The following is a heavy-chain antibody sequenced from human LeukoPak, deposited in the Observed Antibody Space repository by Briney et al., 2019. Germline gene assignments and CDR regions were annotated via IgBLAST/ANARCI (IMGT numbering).Heavy chain of an antibody. CDR2: TNPGGSST. D-gene: IGHD5-24*01. CDR1: GFTFRSYW. V-gene: IGHV3-74*01. Sequence: GGSLRLSCAASGFTFRSYWMHWVRRVPGKGLVWVTRTNPGGSSTNYADSVKGRFTISRDNAKNTLYLQMNSLRAEDTAVYYCARALEMSPDYWGQGTLVTVSS. J-gene: IGHJ4*02. CDR3: ARALEMSPDY.